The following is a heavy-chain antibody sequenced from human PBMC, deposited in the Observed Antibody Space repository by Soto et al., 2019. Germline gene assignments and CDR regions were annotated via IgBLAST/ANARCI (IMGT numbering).Heavy chain of an antibody. CDR2: TYFRFRWYN. CDR3: AGTSSLQGYYMDV. CDR1: GVSVSSITRN. D-gene: IGHD1-7*01. V-gene: IGHV6-1*01. J-gene: IGHJ6*03. Sequence: CGIYGVSVSSITRNRNWIRQYPSRGVEWLGRTYFRFRWYNDYAISVRSRITVSPDTSNNQFFLHLNSVTPEDTAVYYCAGTSSLQGYYMDVLDKGSTVTGSS.